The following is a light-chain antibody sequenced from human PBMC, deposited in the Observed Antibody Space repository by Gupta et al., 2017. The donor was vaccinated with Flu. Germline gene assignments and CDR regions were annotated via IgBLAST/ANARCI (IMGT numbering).Light chain of an antibody. CDR3: NARDSTDNNQAV. CDR1: SLRNSY. CDR2: AKN. J-gene: IGLJ2*01. Sequence: SSELTQDPAVSVALGQTVRITCQGDSLRNSYASWSQQKPGQAPVLVIYAKNIRPSGIPDRFSGSSSGNTAALTITGAQAEEEADYYCNARDSTDNNQAVFGGGTKLTVL. V-gene: IGLV3-19*01.